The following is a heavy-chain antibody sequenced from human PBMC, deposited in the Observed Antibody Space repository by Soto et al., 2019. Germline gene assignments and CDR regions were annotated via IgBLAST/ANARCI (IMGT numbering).Heavy chain of an antibody. J-gene: IGHJ4*02. CDR3: AKGGSSGSLGY. D-gene: IGHD3-22*01. Sequence: PGGSLRLSCAASGFTFDDYAMHWVRQAPGKGLEWVSGISWNSGSIGYADSVKGRFTISRDNAKNSLYLQMNSLRAEDTALYYCAKGGSSGSLGYWGQGTLVTVSS. CDR2: ISWNSGSI. CDR1: GFTFDDYA. V-gene: IGHV3-9*01.